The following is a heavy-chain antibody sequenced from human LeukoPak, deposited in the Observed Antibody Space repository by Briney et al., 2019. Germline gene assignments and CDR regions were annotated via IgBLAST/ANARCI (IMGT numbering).Heavy chain of an antibody. D-gene: IGHD3-3*01. CDR3: ARGLEWSGVSFDY. CDR2: IDTSGST. J-gene: IGHJ4*02. CDR1: GGSISSGSYY. Sequence: SQTLSLTCTISGGSISSGSYYWSWIRQPAGKGLEWIGRIDTSGSTNYNPSLKSRVTISVDTSKNQFSLKLSSVTAADTAMYHCARGLEWSGVSFDYWGQGTLVTVSS. V-gene: IGHV4-61*02.